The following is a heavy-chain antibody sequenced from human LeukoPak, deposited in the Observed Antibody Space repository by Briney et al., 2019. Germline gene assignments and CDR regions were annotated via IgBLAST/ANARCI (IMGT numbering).Heavy chain of an antibody. J-gene: IGHJ4*02. CDR3: ARQSRFGELDY. CDR1: GYSFTKYW. V-gene: IGHV5-51*01. D-gene: IGHD3-10*01. CDR2: IYPGDSDT. Sequence: GESLKISCKGSGYSFTKYWIAWVRQMPGKGLECMGIIYPGDSDTRYSPSFQGQVTISADNSISTAHLQWSSLKASDNAMYYCARQSRFGELDYWGQGTLVTVSS.